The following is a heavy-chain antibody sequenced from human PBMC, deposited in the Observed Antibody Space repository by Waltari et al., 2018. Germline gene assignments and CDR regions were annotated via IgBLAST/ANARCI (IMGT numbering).Heavy chain of an antibody. CDR2: ISFSGIT. CDR1: GGSISSSGSY. J-gene: IGHJ5*02. Sequence: QLQLQESGPGLVKPSETLSLTCTVSGGSISSSGSYWGWIRQPPGKGLEWIGSISFSGITYYNTSLMSRVTISGDTSKNQFSLKLTSVIAAETAVFYCARFSKSANWIDPWGQGTLVTVSS. V-gene: IGHV4-39*01. D-gene: IGHD3-3*02. CDR3: ARFSKSANWIDP.